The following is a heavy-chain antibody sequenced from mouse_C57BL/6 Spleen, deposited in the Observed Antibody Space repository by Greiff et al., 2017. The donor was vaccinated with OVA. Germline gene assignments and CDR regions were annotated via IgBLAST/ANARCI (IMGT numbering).Heavy chain of an antibody. CDR2: IYPGDGDT. J-gene: IGHJ4*01. V-gene: IGHV1-80*01. CDR3: ARGYYYGSSDHYYAMDY. D-gene: IGHD1-1*01. CDR1: GYAFSSYW. Sequence: QVQLKQSGAELVKPGASVKISCKASGYAFSSYWMNWVKQRPGKGLEWIGQIYPGDGDTNYNGKFKGKATLTADKSSSTAYMQLSSLTSEDSAVYFCARGYYYGSSDHYYAMDYWGQGTSVTVSS.